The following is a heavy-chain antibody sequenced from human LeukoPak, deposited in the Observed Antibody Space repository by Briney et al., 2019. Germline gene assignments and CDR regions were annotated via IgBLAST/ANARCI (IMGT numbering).Heavy chain of an antibody. CDR3: ARGGPSILVVVAAQYDAFDI. V-gene: IGHV1-69*01. D-gene: IGHD2-15*01. CDR2: IIPIFGTA. CDR1: GGTFSSYA. J-gene: IGHJ3*02. Sequence: SVKVSCKASGGTFSSYAISWVRQAPGQGLEWMGGIIPIFGTANYAKKFQGRVTITADESTSTAYLELSRLRSQDTAVYYCARGGPSILVVVAAQYDAFDIWGQGTMVTVSS.